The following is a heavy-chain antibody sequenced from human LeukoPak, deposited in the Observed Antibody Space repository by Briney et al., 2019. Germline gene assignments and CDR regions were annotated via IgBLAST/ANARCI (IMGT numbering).Heavy chain of an antibody. CDR1: GFTFSSYG. J-gene: IGHJ3*02. D-gene: IGHD3-16*01. CDR3: AKDTPGFGAFDI. Sequence: PGGSLRLSCAASGFTFSSYGMHWVRQAPGKGLEWVAVISYDGSNKYYADSVKGRFTISRDNSKNTLYLQMNSLRAEDTAVYYCAKDTPGFGAFDIWGQGTMVTVSS. V-gene: IGHV3-30*18. CDR2: ISYDGSNK.